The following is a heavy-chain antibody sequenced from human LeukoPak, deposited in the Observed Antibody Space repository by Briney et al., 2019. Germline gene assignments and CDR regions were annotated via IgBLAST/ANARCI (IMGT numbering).Heavy chain of an antibody. J-gene: IGHJ4*02. CDR3: ARDLDYYGSGNDY. V-gene: IGHV3-48*02. CDR1: GFTFSGYS. D-gene: IGHD3-10*01. Sequence: GGSLRLSCAASGFTFSGYSMNWDRQAPGKGLEWVSYISNRISTIYYADSVKGRFTISRDNAKNSLYLQMNSLRDEDTAVYYCARDLDYYGSGNDYWGQGTLVTVSS. CDR2: ISNRISTI.